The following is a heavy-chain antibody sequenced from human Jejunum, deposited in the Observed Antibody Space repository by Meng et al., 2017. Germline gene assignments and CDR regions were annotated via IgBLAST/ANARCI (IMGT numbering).Heavy chain of an antibody. CDR2: INIDGSST. D-gene: IGHD1-26*01. Sequence: GESLKISCAASGFTFRNFWMQWVRQAPGKGLVWVSRINIDGSSTDYADSVKGRFTISRDEAKNTLYLQMNSLRVEDTAVYYCTRTGRYRYDFWGQGTLVTVSS. V-gene: IGHV3-74*01. CDR1: GFTFRNFW. CDR3: TRTGRYRYDF. J-gene: IGHJ4*02.